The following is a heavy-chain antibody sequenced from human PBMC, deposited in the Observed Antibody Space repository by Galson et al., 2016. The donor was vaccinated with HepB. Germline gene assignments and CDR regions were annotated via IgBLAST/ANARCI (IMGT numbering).Heavy chain of an antibody. J-gene: IGHJ4*02. CDR1: GFTVFNNY. Sequence: SLRLSCAASGFTVFNNYMSWVRQAPGKGLEGGSVIYSGGTTNYADSVRGRFTISRDKSKNTLYLQMNSLRAEDTAFYYCATSPSVGYWGQGTLVTVSS. D-gene: IGHD6-13*01. CDR2: IYSGGTT. CDR3: ATSPSVGY. V-gene: IGHV3-66*01.